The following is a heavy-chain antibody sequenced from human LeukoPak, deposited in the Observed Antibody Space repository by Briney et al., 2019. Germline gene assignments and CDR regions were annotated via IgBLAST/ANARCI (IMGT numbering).Heavy chain of an antibody. CDR2: ITGSGDST. D-gene: IGHD3-16*01. CDR3: ARDGGGLGAFDI. Sequence: QPGGSLRLSCAASGFTFSSYAMSWVRQAPGKGLEWVSGITGSGDSTYYADSVKGRFTISRDNSKNTLYLQMNSLRAEDTAVYYCARDGGGLGAFDIWGQGTMVTVSS. CDR1: GFTFSSYA. J-gene: IGHJ3*02. V-gene: IGHV3-23*01.